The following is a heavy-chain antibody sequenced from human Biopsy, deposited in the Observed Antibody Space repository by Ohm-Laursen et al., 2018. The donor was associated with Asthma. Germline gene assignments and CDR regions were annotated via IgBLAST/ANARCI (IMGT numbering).Heavy chain of an antibody. J-gene: IGHJ3*01. V-gene: IGHV1-3*01. CDR2: VNAGNGNT. CDR1: GYNFISFA. D-gene: IGHD3-9*01. CDR3: ARTYYDFLTGQVKDVFGV. Sequence: EASVKVSCKASGYNFISFAIHWVRQAPGQRLEWMGWVNAGNGNTKFSQKFQGRVTITRDTSASTAYMDLSSLRSEDTAVYYCARTYYDFLTGQVKDVFGVWGQGTMVTVSS.